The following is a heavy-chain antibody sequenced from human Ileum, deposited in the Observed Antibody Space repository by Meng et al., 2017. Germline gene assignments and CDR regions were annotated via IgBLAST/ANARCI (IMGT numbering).Heavy chain of an antibody. CDR2: IDYTGST. CDR3: ARHSGYSGGWDVDY. Sequence: QLRLQEPGPGLLKPSETRSLPCPFAGGSISNTIYYWGWIRQPPGKGLEWIGSIDYTGSTYYNPSLKSRVTILLDTSKNQFSLRLSSVTAADTAIYYCARHSGYSGGWDVDYWGQGTLVTVSS. D-gene: IGHD6-25*01. V-gene: IGHV4-39*07. CDR1: GGSISNTIYY. J-gene: IGHJ4*02.